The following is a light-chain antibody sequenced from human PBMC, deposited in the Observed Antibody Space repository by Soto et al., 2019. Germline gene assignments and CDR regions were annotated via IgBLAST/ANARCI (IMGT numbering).Light chain of an antibody. CDR3: SSLTITNPLEGYV. Sequence: QSALTQPASVSGSPGQSISISCTGTSSDFGGYNSVSWYQQHPGKAPKLMIYDVSNRPSGVSNRFSGSKSGNTASLTISGLQAEDEADYYCSSLTITNPLEGYVFGTGTKLTVL. CDR2: DVS. J-gene: IGLJ1*01. V-gene: IGLV2-14*01. CDR1: SSDFGGYNS.